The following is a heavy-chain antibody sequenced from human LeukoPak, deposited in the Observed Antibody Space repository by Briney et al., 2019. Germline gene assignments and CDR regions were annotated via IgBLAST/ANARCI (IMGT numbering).Heavy chain of an antibody. J-gene: IGHJ4*02. D-gene: IGHD1-26*01. Sequence: SETLSLTCTVSGGSISSGDYYWSWIRQPPGKGLEWIGYIYYSGSTYYNPSLKSRVTMSVDTSKYQLSLKLSSVTAADTAVYYCARHRAGAGKYFDYWGQGTLVTVSS. CDR1: GGSISSGDYY. V-gene: IGHV4-30-4*01. CDR3: ARHRAGAGKYFDY. CDR2: IYYSGST.